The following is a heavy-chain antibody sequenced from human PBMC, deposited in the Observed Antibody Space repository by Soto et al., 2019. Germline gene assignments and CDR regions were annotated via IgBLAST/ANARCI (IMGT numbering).Heavy chain of an antibody. Sequence: ASVKVSCKASGYTFTGNSLHWVRQAPGQGLEWMGWINPNNGGTNYAQKFRGWVTMTRDTSTSTAYMDLSRLRSDDTAVYYCASGGDVDTDSFGYFDYWGQGTLVTVSS. D-gene: IGHD5-18*01. J-gene: IGHJ4*02. V-gene: IGHV1-2*04. CDR3: ASGGDVDTDSFGYFDY. CDR2: INPNNGGT. CDR1: GYTFTGNS.